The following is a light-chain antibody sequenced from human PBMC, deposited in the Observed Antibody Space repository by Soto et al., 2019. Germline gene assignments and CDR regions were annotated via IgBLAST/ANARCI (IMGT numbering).Light chain of an antibody. CDR2: DAS. Sequence: EIVLTQSPATLSLSPGERATLSCRASQSVSSYLAWYQQKPGQAPRLLIYDASNRATGIPARFSGSGSGTGFALTISSLGRADFAVYYCQQRSKWPGFGGGTKVEIK. V-gene: IGKV3-11*01. J-gene: IGKJ4*02. CDR1: QSVSSY. CDR3: QQRSKWPG.